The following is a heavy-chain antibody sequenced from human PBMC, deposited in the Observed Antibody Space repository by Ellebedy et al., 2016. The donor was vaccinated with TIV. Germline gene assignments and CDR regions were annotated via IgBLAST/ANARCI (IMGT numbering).Heavy chain of an antibody. V-gene: IGHV1-69*13. Sequence: SVKVSCXASGGTFSSYAISWVRQAPGQGLEWMGGIIPIFGTANYAQKFQGRVTITADESTSTAYMELSSLRSEDTAVYYCAREGPYCSSTSCSNWGQGTLVTVSS. J-gene: IGHJ4*01. D-gene: IGHD2-2*01. CDR2: IIPIFGTA. CDR3: AREGPYCSSTSCSN. CDR1: GGTFSSYA.